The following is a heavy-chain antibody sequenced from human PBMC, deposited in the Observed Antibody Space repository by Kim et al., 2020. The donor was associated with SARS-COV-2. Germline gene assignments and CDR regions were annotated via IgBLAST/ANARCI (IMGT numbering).Heavy chain of an antibody. V-gene: IGHV5-51*01. CDR3: ARTNCGTSFCGKPCYHYVLDV. J-gene: IGHJ6*02. D-gene: IGHD1-1*01. CDR1: GYSFTTYW. Sequence: GESLKISCKCSGYSFTTYWIGWVRQMPGKGLEWMGIIYPGDSATEYSPSFQGQVTISVDKSISTVYLQWNTLKASDTAVYYCARTNCGTSFCGKPCYHYVLDVGGQGTAVTVSS. CDR2: IYPGDSAT.